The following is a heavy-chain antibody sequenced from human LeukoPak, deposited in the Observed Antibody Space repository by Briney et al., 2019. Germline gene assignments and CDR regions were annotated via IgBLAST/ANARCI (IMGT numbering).Heavy chain of an antibody. CDR2: INPNSGGT. CDR3: ATSTGSDYSSSWYGYYYYYGMDV. Sequence: ASVKVSCKASGYTFTGYYMHWVRQAPGRGLEWMGWINPNSGGTNYAQKFQGRVTMTRDTSISTAYMELSRLRSDDTAVYYCATSTGSDYSSSWYGYYYYYGMDVWGQGTTVTVSS. V-gene: IGHV1-2*02. J-gene: IGHJ6*02. D-gene: IGHD6-13*01. CDR1: GYTFTGYY.